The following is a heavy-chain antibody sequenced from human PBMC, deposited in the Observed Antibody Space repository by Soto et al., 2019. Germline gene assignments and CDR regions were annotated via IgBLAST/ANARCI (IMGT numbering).Heavy chain of an antibody. CDR1: GFTFSSYG. V-gene: IGHV3-33*01. Sequence: QVQLVESGGGVVQPGRSLRLSCAASGFTFSSYGMHWVRQAPGKGLEWVAVIWYDGSNKYYADSVKGRFTISRDNSKNTLYLQMNSLRAEDTAVYYCARDTGGSSWRGTFDYWGQGTLVTVSS. CDR2: IWYDGSNK. CDR3: ARDTGGSSWRGTFDY. D-gene: IGHD6-6*01. J-gene: IGHJ4*02.